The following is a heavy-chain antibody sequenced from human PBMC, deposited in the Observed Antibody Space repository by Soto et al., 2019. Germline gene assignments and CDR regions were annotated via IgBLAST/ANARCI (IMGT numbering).Heavy chain of an antibody. D-gene: IGHD3-3*01. V-gene: IGHV1-18*01. CDR3: ARDQGITTFGVYSMYYYGMDV. J-gene: IGHJ6*02. CDR2: ISTYNGNT. CDR1: GYTFTNSG. Sequence: QVQLVQSGAEVKKPGASVKVSCKASGYTFTNSGINWVRQAPGQGLEWMGWISTYNGNTNYAQHLQGRVSMTTDTSTSTAYMDLRSLRSDDTAVYYCARDQGITTFGVYSMYYYGMDVWGQGTTVTVSS.